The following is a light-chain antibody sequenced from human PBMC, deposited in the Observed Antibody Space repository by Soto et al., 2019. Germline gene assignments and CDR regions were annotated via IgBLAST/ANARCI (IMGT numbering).Light chain of an antibody. V-gene: IGLV2-14*03. CDR2: DVS. Sequence: QSALTQPASVSGSPGQSITISCTGTSSDVGGYNYVSWYQHHPGKAPKLMIYDVSNRPSGVSNRFSGSKSGNTASLIISGLQAEDEADYYCSSYPSSSTTPTHVSATGTKVTVL. CDR1: SSDVGGYNY. CDR3: SSYPSSSTTPTHV. J-gene: IGLJ1*01.